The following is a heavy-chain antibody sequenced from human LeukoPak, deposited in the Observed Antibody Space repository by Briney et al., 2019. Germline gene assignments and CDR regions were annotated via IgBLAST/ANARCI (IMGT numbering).Heavy chain of an antibody. J-gene: IGHJ4*02. D-gene: IGHD1-14*01. CDR1: GHTFTGYY. CDR2: INPNSGGT. V-gene: IGHV1-2*02. CDR3: ARGRKPAYSFPLHFDY. Sequence: GASVKVSCKASGHTFTGYYMHWVRQAPGQGLEWMGWINPNSGGTNYAQKFQGRVTMTRDTSISTAYMELSRLRSDDTAVYYCARGRKPAYSFPLHFDYWGQGTLVTVSS.